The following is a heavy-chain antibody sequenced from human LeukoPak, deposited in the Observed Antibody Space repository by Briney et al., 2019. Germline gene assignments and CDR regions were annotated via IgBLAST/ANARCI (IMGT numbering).Heavy chain of an antibody. Sequence: GGSLRLSCAASGFTFSSYAMRWVRQAPGKGLEWVSGISGSGGDTYYADSVKGRFTISRDNSKNTLYLQMNSLRAEDTAVYYCARALTPELALDYWGQGTLVTVSS. CDR2: ISGSGGDT. CDR3: ARALTPELALDY. D-gene: IGHD3-10*01. V-gene: IGHV3-23*01. J-gene: IGHJ4*02. CDR1: GFTFSSYA.